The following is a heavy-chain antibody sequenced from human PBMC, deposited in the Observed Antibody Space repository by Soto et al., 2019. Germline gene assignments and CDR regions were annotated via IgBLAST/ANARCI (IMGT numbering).Heavy chain of an antibody. CDR3: ARDPSPDSSGWYYFDY. D-gene: IGHD6-19*01. Sequence: EVQLEESGGALVQPGGSLRLSCAASGFTFKTYNMNWVRQAPGKGLEWVSYIGTSGTPVYYADSVKGRFTISRDNAKNSIFLQMHCLRDEDTALYFCARDPSPDSSGWYYFDYWGQGTLVTVSS. CDR1: GFTFKTYN. J-gene: IGHJ4*02. V-gene: IGHV3-48*02. CDR2: IGTSGTPV.